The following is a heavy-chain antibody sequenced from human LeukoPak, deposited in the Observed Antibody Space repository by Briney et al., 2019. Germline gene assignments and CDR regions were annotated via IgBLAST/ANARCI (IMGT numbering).Heavy chain of an antibody. V-gene: IGHV1-24*01. J-gene: IGHJ4*02. CDR2: FDPEDGET. CDR1: GYTLTELS. Sequence: ASVKVSCKVSGYTLTELSMHWVRQAPGKGLEWMGGFDPEDGETIYAQKFQGRVTITADKSTSTAYMELSSLRSEDTAVYYCAISRKRYDSSGYYSLFDYWGQGTLVTVSS. CDR3: AISRKRYDSSGYYSLFDY. D-gene: IGHD3-22*01.